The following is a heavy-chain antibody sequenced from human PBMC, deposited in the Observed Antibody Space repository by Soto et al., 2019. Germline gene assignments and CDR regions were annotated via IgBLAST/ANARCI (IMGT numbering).Heavy chain of an antibody. V-gene: IGHV4-59*01. D-gene: IGHD3-9*01. CDR2: IYYSGST. Sequence: SETLSLTCTVSGGSISSYYWSWIRQPPGKGLEWIGYIYYSGSTNYNPSLKSRVTISVDTSKNQFSLKLSSVTAADTAVYYCARGGYDILTGYELDYWGQGTLVTVSS. CDR1: GGSISSYY. J-gene: IGHJ4*02. CDR3: ARGGYDILTGYELDY.